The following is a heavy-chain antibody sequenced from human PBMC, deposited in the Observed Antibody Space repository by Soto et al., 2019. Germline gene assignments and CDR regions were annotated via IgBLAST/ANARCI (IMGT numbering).Heavy chain of an antibody. CDR2: IKPDGSRT. J-gene: IGHJ4*02. Sequence: GWALRLSCAASGFTFSSYWMHWVRQAPGEGLVWVSYIKPDGSRTKDADSVKGRFTISRDNARNTLYLRMNSLRAEDTAVYYCARDNNWSYDSWGRGTLVTVSS. CDR1: GFTFSSYW. V-gene: IGHV3-74*03. CDR3: ARDNNWSYDS. D-gene: IGHD1-1*01.